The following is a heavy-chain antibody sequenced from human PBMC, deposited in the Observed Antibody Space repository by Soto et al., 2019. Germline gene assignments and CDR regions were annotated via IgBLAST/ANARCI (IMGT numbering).Heavy chain of an antibody. CDR3: ARVRVVAAIPWFDP. CDR1: GFTFSSYW. V-gene: IGHV3-7*05. J-gene: IGHJ5*02. CDR2: IKQEGSEK. D-gene: IGHD2-15*01. Sequence: EVQLVESGGGLVQPGGSLRLSCAASGFTFSSYWMSWVRQAPGKGLEWVANIKQEGSEKYYVDSVKGRFTISRDNAKNSLYLQMNSLRAEDTAVYYCARVRVVAAIPWFDPWGQGTLVTVSS.